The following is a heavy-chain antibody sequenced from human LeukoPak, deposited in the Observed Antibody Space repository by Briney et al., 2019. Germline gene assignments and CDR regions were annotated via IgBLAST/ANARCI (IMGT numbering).Heavy chain of an antibody. CDR3: AKDYQGARAMVTHSTPYFDY. CDR1: GFTFYDYT. D-gene: IGHD5-18*01. Sequence: GSLRLSCAASGFTFYDYTMHWVRPAPGKGLEWGSLIIWDGGSTYYADSVKGRFTISRDNSKNSLYLQMNSLRAEDTALYYCAKDYQGARAMVTHSTPYFDYWGQGTLVTVSS. J-gene: IGHJ4*02. CDR2: IIWDGGST. V-gene: IGHV3-43D*03.